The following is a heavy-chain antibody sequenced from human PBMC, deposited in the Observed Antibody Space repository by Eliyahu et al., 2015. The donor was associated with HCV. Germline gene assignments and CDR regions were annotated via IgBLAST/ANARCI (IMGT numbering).Heavy chain of an antibody. CDR2: FYFSGST. CDR3: ARAVAATLSSFDY. J-gene: IGHJ4*02. D-gene: IGHD1-26*01. V-gene: IGHV4-39*01. Sequence: GKGLEWIESFYFSGSTYYNPSLKSRVTMSVDTSKNQFSLKLSSVTAADTAVYYCARAVAATLSSFDYWGQGTLVTVSS.